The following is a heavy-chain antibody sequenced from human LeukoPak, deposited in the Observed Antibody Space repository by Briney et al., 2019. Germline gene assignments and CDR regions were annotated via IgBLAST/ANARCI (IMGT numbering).Heavy chain of an antibody. CDR2: IYYSGST. D-gene: IGHD1-26*01. J-gene: IGHJ4*02. CDR1: GGSISSGDYY. CDR3: SRESGAFCPFGY. V-gene: IGHV4-30-4*01. Sequence: SETLSLTCTVSGGSISSGDYYWSWIRQPPGKGLEWIGYIYYSGSTYYNPSLKSRVTISVDTSKNQFSLKLSSVTAADTAVYYCSRESGAFCPFGYWGQGTLVTVSS.